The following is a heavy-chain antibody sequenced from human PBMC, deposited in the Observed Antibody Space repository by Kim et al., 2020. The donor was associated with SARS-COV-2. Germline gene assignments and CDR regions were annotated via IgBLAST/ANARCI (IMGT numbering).Heavy chain of an antibody. J-gene: IGHJ4*02. CDR2: ST. Sequence: STNSPGAVVGRFTISRDNSKNTRYLQMNSLRAEDTAVYYCTRDVFDGYWNWGQGTLVTVSS. V-gene: IGHV3-53*01. D-gene: IGHD1-1*01. CDR3: TRDVFDGYWN.